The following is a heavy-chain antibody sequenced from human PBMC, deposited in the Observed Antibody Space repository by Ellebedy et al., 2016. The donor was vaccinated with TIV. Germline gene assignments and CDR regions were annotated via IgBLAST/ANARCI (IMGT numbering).Heavy chain of an antibody. D-gene: IGHD6-13*01. CDR3: AKLAGISSWYAEY. Sequence: PGGSLRLSCAASGFTFSCCAMSWVRQTPGKGLEWVSVISNSGDTTYAVYVKGRFTISRDNSKDTLFLQMNNLRAEDTGVYYCAKLAGISSWYAEYWGQGTLVTVSS. CDR2: ISNSGDTT. CDR1: GFTFSCCA. V-gene: IGHV3-23*01. J-gene: IGHJ4*02.